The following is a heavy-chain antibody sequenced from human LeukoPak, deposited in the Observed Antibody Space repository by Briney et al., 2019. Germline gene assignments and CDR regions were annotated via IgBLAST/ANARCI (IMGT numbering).Heavy chain of an antibody. V-gene: IGHV3-74*01. CDR1: GFTFSSYW. D-gene: IGHD3-3*01. J-gene: IGHJ4*02. CDR3: ARDFEDYDFWSGYYGVY. CDR2: INTDGSST. Sequence: GGSLRLSCVASGFTFSSYWMHWVRQAPGKGLVWVSRINTDGSSTSYADSVKGRFTISRDNAKNTLYLQMNSLRAEDTAVYYCARDFEDYDFWSGYYGVYWGQGTLVTVSS.